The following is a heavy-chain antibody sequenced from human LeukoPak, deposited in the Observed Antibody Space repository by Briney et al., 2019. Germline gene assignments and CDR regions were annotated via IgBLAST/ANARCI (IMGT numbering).Heavy chain of an antibody. D-gene: IGHD4-23*01. CDR2: INWNGGST. CDR3: ARDMKDYGGNSVYGMDV. J-gene: IGHJ6*02. V-gene: IGHV3-20*04. CDR1: GFTFDDYG. Sequence: GGSLRLSCAASGFTFDDYGMSWVRQAPGKGLEWVSGINWNGGSTGYADSVKGRFTISRDNAKNSLYLQMNSLRAEDTAVYYCARDMKDYGGNSVYGMDVWGQGTTVTVSS.